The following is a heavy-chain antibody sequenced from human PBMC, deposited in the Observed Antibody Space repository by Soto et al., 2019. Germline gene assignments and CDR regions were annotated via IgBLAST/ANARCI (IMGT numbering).Heavy chain of an antibody. CDR1: GFTFKNRW. CDR3: ARAWYNFSSGSARGGHWYFDL. V-gene: IGHV3-74*01. Sequence: EVQLVESGGKLVQPGGSLTLSCAASGFTFKNRWMHWVRQAPGGGLVWVSRIHYDGSNTRYADSVNGRFTISRDTAKNTLYLHLSRLKVDDTAVYYCARAWYNFSSGSARGGHWYFDLWGRGTLVTVSS. D-gene: IGHD3-10*01. CDR2: IHYDGSNT. J-gene: IGHJ2*01.